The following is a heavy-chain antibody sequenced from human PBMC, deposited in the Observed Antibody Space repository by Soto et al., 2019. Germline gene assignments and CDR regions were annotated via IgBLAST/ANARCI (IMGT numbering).Heavy chain of an antibody. Sequence: GGSLRLSCAASGFTFSTYAMSWVRQVPGKGLEWVSSISGRGGTTFYTDSVKGRFTISRDNSKNTLFLLMNNLRAEDTAVYYCAKDFRDCGGDCSSEYFHRWGQGTLVTVSS. CDR3: AKDFRDCGGDCSSEYFHR. D-gene: IGHD2-21*02. V-gene: IGHV3-23*01. CDR2: ISGRGGTT. CDR1: GFTFSTYA. J-gene: IGHJ1*01.